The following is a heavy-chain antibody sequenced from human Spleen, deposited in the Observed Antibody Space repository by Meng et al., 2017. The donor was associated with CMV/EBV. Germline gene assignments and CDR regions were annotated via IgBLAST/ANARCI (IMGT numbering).Heavy chain of an antibody. V-gene: IGHV1-46*01. D-gene: IGHD1-14*01. CDR1: GYTFTSYY. CDR2: INPSGGST. Sequence: ASVKVSCKASGYTFTSYYMHWVRQAPGQGLEWMGIINPSGGSTSYAQKLQGRVTMTRDTSTSTVYMELSSLRSEDTAVYYCAGIRYQPYYFDYWGQGTLVTVSS. CDR3: AGIRYQPYYFDY. J-gene: IGHJ4*02.